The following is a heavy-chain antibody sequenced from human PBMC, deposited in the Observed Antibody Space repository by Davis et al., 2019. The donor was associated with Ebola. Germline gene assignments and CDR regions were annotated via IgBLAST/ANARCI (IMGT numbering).Heavy chain of an antibody. V-gene: IGHV1-69*13. D-gene: IGHD3-22*01. CDR2: IIPIFGTA. CDR3: ARRGYYYDSSGYYSLLDY. Sequence: AASVKVSCKASGGTFSSYAISWVRQAPGQGLEWMGGIIPIFGTANYAQKFQGRVTITADESTSTAYMELRSLRSDDTAVYYCARRGYYYDSSGYYSLLDYWGQGTLVTVSS. J-gene: IGHJ4*02. CDR1: GGTFSSYA.